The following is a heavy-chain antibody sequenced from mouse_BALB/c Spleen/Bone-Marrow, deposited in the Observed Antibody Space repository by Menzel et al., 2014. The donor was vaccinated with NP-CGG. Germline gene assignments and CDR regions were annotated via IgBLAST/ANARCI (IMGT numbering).Heavy chain of an antibody. CDR2: INPGSGDT. CDR1: GYAFTTYL. D-gene: IGHD4-1*01. CDR3: ARNANWLFTY. Sequence: QVQLQQSGAELVRPGTSVKVSCKASGYAFTTYLIEWVKQRPGQGLEWIGAINPGSGDTHYNEKFKDKATLTADKSSSTAYMQLSSLTSDDSAVYFCARNANWLFTYWGQGTLVTVSA. J-gene: IGHJ3*01. V-gene: IGHV1-54*01.